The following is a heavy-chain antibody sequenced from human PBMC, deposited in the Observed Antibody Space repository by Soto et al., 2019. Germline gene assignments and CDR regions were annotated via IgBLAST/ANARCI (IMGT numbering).Heavy chain of an antibody. CDR3: ASSSAYDRLDY. D-gene: IGHD5-12*01. CDR2: IWYDGSNK. Sequence: QVQLVESGGGVVQPGKSLRLSCAASGFTFSSYGMHWVRQAPGKGLEWVAIIWYDGSNKYYADSVKGRFTISRDNSKNTLYLQMNSQRAEDTAVYYCASSSAYDRLDYWGQGTLVTVSS. J-gene: IGHJ4*02. V-gene: IGHV3-33*01. CDR1: GFTFSSYG.